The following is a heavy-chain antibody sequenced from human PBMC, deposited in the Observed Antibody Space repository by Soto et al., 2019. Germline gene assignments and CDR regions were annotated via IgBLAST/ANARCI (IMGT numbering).Heavy chain of an antibody. CDR2: INHSGST. V-gene: IGHV4-34*01. J-gene: IGHJ6*02. CDR3: TRDVDFGEEDV. CDR1: GWSGGSLSGYY. Sequence: SETLSLTCAVYGWSGGSLSGYYWSWIRQPPGKGLEWIGEINHSGSTNYNPSLKSRVTMSIDTSKNQFSLKLSSVTAADTTVYFCTRDVDFGEEDVWGQGTTVTVSS. D-gene: IGHD4-17*01.